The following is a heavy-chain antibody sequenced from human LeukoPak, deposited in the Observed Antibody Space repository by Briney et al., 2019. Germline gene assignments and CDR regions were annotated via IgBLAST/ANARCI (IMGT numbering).Heavy chain of an antibody. V-gene: IGHV4-39*07. CDR1: GGSISSSSYY. J-gene: IGHJ4*02. CDR2: INHSGST. D-gene: IGHD3-22*01. Sequence: SETLSLTCTVSGGSISSSSYYWGWIRQPPGKGLEWIGEINHSGSTNYNPSLKSRVTISVDTSKNQFSLKLSSVTAADTAVYYCARAPSDYYDSSGYYYFDYWGQGTLVTVSS. CDR3: ARAPSDYYDSSGYYYFDY.